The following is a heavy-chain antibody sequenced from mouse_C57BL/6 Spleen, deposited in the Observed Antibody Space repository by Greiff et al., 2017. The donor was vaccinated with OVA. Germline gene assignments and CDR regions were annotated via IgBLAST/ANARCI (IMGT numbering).Heavy chain of an antibody. Sequence: VQLVESGAELARPGASVKLSCKASGYTFTSYGISWVKQRTGQGLEWIGEIYPRSGNTYYNEKFKGKATLTADKSSSTAYMELRSLTSEDSAVYLCARYDYDDAMDYWGQGTSVTVSS. CDR2: IYPRSGNT. CDR3: ARYDYDDAMDY. V-gene: IGHV1-81*01. D-gene: IGHD2-4*01. J-gene: IGHJ4*01. CDR1: GYTFTSYG.